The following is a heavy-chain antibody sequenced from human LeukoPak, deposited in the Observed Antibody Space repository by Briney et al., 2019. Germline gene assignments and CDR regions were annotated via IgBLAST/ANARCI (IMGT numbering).Heavy chain of an antibody. CDR1: GYSISSGYY. D-gene: IGHD4-11*01. CDR2: IYYSGST. J-gene: IGHJ6*03. V-gene: IGHV4-61*01. CDR3: ARSSDSIYYYYMDV. Sequence: SETLSLTCAVSGYSISSGYYWGWIRQPPGKGLEWIGYIYYSGSTNYNPSLKSRVTISVDTSKNQFSLKLSSVTAADTAVYYCARSSDSIYYYYMDVWGKGTTVTVSS.